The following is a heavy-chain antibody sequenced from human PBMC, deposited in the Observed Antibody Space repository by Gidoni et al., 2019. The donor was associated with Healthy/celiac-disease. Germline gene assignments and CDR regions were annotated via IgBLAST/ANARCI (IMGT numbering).Heavy chain of an antibody. V-gene: IGHV4-34*01. CDR2: INHSGST. CDR3: ARGFSSSWYGSLGFDY. J-gene: IGHJ4*02. D-gene: IGHD6-13*01. CDR1: GGSFSGYY. Sequence: QVQLQQWGAGLLKPSETLSLTCAVYGGSFSGYYWSWIRQPPGKGLEWIGEINHSGSTNYNPSLKSRVTISVDTSKNQFSLKLSSVTAAETAVYYCARGFSSSWYGSLGFDYWGQGTLVTVSS.